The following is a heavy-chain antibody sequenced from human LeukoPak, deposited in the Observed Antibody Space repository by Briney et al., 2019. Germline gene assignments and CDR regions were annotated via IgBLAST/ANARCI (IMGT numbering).Heavy chain of an antibody. CDR3: ARAVRGVIKTTLCFDP. J-gene: IGHJ5*02. Sequence: ASVKDSCMAPGYTPTGYNMRWGRQTHEQGPERRGWINPNSGGTNYAQKFQGRVTMTRDTSISTAYMELSRLRSDDTAVYYCARAVRGVIKTTLCFDPWGQGTLVTVSS. CDR2: INPNSGGT. V-gene: IGHV1-2*02. D-gene: IGHD3-10*01. CDR1: GYTPTGYN.